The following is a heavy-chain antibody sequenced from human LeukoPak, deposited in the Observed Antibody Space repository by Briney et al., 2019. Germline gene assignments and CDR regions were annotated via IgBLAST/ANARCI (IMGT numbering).Heavy chain of an antibody. D-gene: IGHD3-10*01. V-gene: IGHV3-48*01. Sequence: PGGSLRLSCAASGFTFSSYSMNWVRQAPGKGLEWVSYISSTSSTIYYADSVKGRFTISRDNAKNSLYLQMNSLRPDDTAVYYCARNRVRGVNFFAYWGQGTQVTVSS. CDR2: ISSTSSTI. CDR1: GFTFSSYS. CDR3: ARNRVRGVNFFAY. J-gene: IGHJ4*02.